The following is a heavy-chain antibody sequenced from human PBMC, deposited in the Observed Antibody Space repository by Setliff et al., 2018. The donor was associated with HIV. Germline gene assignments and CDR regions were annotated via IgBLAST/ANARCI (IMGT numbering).Heavy chain of an antibody. CDR3: ARHDHINKILGGMDV. J-gene: IGHJ6*02. CDR2: IYPGDSEI. V-gene: IGHV5-51*01. CDR1: GYTFSRYW. D-gene: IGHD2-21*01. Sequence: GESLKISCKGYGYTFSRYWIGWVRQTPGKDLEWLGFIYPGDSEIRYSPHFEGRVTISVDEFITTTYLQWSSLRASDTATYYCARHDHINKILGGMDVWGQGTTVTV.